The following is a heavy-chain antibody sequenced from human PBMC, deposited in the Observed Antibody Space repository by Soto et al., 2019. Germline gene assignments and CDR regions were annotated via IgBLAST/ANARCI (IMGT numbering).Heavy chain of an antibody. Sequence: EVQLVESGGGLVQPGGSLRLSCAASGFTFSSYSMNWVRQAPGKGLELVSYISRSRSSMYYADSVSGRFTISRDNAYNSLYLLMTSLRDEDTAVYYCARADYGTSGYYFDYWCQGALVTVSS. J-gene: IGHJ4*02. D-gene: IGHD3-22*01. CDR2: ISRSRSSM. CDR1: GFTFSSYS. CDR3: ARADYGTSGYYFDY. V-gene: IGHV3-48*02.